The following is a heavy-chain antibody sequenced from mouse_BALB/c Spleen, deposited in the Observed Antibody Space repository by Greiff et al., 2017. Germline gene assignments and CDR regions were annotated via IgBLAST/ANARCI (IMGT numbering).Heavy chain of an antibody. CDR1: GYSFTGYY. CDR2: INPYNGAT. V-gene: IGHV1-31*01. CDR3: ARYGYYDRRRAMDY. D-gene: IGHD2-4*01. J-gene: IGHJ4*01. Sequence: EVKLQESGPELVKPGASVKISCKASGYSFTGYYMHWVQQSHVKSLEWIGRINPYNGATSYNQNFKDKASLTVDKSSSTAYMELHSLTSEDSAVYYCARYGYYDRRRAMDYWGQGTSVTVSS.